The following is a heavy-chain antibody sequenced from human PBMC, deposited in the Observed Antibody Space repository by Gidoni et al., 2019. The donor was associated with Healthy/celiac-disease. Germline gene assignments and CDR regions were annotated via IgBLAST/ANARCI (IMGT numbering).Heavy chain of an antibody. CDR3: ASGGYCSSTSCSPAGFDY. D-gene: IGHD2-2*01. V-gene: IGHV3-74*01. CDR1: GFTFSRYW. CDR2: INSDGSST. Sequence: EVQLVESGGGLVQPGGSLRLSCAASGFTFSRYWRHWVRQAPGKGLVWVSRINSDGSSTSYADSVKGRFTISRDNAKNTLYLQMNSLRAEDTAVYYCASGGYCSSTSCSPAGFDYWGQGTLVTVSS. J-gene: IGHJ4*02.